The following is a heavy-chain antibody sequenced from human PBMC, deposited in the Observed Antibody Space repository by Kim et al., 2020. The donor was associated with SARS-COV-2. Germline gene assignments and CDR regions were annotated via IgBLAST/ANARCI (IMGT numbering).Heavy chain of an antibody. CDR2: ISYDGSNK. D-gene: IGHD3-10*01. Sequence: GGSLRLSCAASGFTFSSYAMHWVRQAPGKGLEWVAVISYDGSNKYYADSVKGRFTISRDNSKNMQYLQMSSLRADDTAVYYCVRRGGSGSYAVNNWLDP. J-gene: IGHJ5*02. CDR1: GFTFSSYA. CDR3: VRRGGSGSYAVNNWLDP. V-gene: IGHV3-30*04.